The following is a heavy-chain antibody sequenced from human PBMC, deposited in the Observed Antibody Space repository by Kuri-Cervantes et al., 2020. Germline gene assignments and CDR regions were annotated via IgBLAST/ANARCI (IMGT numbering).Heavy chain of an antibody. CDR3: ARDASVTTTHLFRY. D-gene: IGHD4-17*01. CDR1: GFTFSSYA. J-gene: IGHJ4*02. V-gene: IGHV3-23*01. Sequence: ESLKISCAASGFTFSSYAMSWVRQAPGKGLEWVSAISGSGGSTYYADSVKGRFTISRDNAKNSLYLQMNSLRDEDAAVYYCARDASVTTTHLFRYWGQGTLVTVSS. CDR2: ISGSGGST.